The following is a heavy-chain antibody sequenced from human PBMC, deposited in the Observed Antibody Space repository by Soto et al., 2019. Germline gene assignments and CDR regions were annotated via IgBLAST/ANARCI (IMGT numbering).Heavy chain of an antibody. J-gene: IGHJ4*02. CDR3: AKDLERLRITNSRIAAAGQTYFDY. D-gene: IGHD6-13*01. CDR2: ISGSGGST. CDR1: GFTFSSYA. V-gene: IGHV3-23*01. Sequence: GGSLRLSCAASGFTFSSYAMSWVRQAPGKGLEWVSAISGSGGSTYYADSVKGRFTISRDNSKNTLYLQMNSLRAEDTAVYYCAKDLERLRITNSRIAAAGQTYFDYWGQGTLVTVSS.